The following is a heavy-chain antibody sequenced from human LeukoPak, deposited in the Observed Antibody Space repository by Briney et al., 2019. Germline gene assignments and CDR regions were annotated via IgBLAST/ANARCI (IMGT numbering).Heavy chain of an antibody. Sequence: GGSLRLSCAVSGFTFDDYAMHWVRQTPNKGLEWVSGISWNSDYIGYADSVKGRFTISRDNARNSLYLQMNSLRVEDTALYYCAKGDSSNWKYNWFDPWGQGTLVTVSS. CDR2: ISWNSDYI. J-gene: IGHJ5*02. V-gene: IGHV3-9*01. D-gene: IGHD6-13*01. CDR3: AKGDSSNWKYNWFDP. CDR1: GFTFDDYA.